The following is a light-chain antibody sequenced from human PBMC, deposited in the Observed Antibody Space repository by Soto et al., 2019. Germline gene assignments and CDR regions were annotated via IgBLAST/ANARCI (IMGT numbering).Light chain of an antibody. CDR1: SSDVGGYNY. V-gene: IGLV2-8*01. CDR3: SSYTGKNNLVV. CDR2: EVT. J-gene: IGLJ2*01. Sequence: QSVLTQPPSASGSPGQSVTISCTGTSSDVGGYNYVSWYQQHPGKAPKLMIYEVTKRPSGVPDRFSGSKSGNTASLTVSGLLSEDEADYYCSSYTGKNNLVVFGGGTKLTVL.